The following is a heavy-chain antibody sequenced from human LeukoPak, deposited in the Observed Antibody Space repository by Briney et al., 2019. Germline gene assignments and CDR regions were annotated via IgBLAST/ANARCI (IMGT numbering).Heavy chain of an antibody. CDR2: ITGDGGST. Sequence: PGGSLRLSCAVSGFTFDDYAMHWVRQAPGRGLEWVSLITGDGGSTYYADSVKGRFTISRDNSKNSLYLQMNSLRTEDAALYYCAKAGRSGYAWYFDYWGQGTLVTVSS. V-gene: IGHV3-43*02. D-gene: IGHD5-12*01. J-gene: IGHJ4*02. CDR1: GFTFDDYA. CDR3: AKAGRSGYAWYFDY.